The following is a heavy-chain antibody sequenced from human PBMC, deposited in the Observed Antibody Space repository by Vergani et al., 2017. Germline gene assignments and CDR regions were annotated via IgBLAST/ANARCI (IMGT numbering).Heavy chain of an antibody. Sequence: QVQMQESGPGLVKTSETLSPTCPASGAPISYWCWSWLRQPAGKGLEWIGRLCPSGSTNYKPSLKSRVTMSIDTSKNQFSLKLTSVTAADPAVYYCATGAGPFDIWGQGTLVTVSS. CDR1: GAPISYWC. CDR2: LCPSGST. J-gene: IGHJ4*02. V-gene: IGHV4-4*07. CDR3: ATGAGPFDI. D-gene: IGHD7-27*01.